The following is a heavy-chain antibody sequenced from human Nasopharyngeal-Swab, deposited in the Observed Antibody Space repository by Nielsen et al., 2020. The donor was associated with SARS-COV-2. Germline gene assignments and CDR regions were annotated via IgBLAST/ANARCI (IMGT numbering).Heavy chain of an antibody. CDR2: IGAYNGNT. D-gene: IGHD3-3*01. Sequence: ASVKVSCKASGYIFTSYDISWVRQARGQGLEWMGWIGAYNGNTNYAKKFQDRVTMTTDTSTRKVYMELRSLRAYDTAVYYCARHGVAEDYWGQGPLVTVSS. CDR3: ARHGVAEDY. J-gene: IGHJ4*02. CDR1: GYIFTSYD. V-gene: IGHV1-18*01.